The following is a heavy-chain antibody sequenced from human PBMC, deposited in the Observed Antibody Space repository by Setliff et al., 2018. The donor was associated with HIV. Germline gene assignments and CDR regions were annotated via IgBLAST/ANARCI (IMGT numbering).Heavy chain of an antibody. CDR3: AREGAVVGTSRPHFDD. V-gene: IGHV1-8*01. D-gene: IGHD6-19*01. CDR2: MNPGSGNT. Sequence: ASVKVSCKASGYTFSSHDINWVRQVTGQGLEWMGWMNPGSGNTGYSQKFQGRVTMTRNTSISTAYMELNSLESEDTAVYYCAREGAVVGTSRPHFDDWGQGTLVTSPQ. CDR1: GYTFSSHD. J-gene: IGHJ4*02.